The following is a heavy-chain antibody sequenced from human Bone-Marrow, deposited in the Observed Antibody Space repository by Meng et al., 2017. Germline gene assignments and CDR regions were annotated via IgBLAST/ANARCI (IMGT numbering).Heavy chain of an antibody. V-gene: IGHV1-2*02. CDR2: INPNSGGT. D-gene: IGHD3-10*01. CDR3: AREDTTPSTPYYYGSGSYLYNWFDP. Sequence: ASVKVSCKASGGTFSSYAISWVRQAPGQGLEWMGWINPNSGGTNYAQKFQGRVTMTRDTSISTAYMELSRLRSDDTAVYYCAREDTTPSTPYYYGSGSYLYNWFDPWGQGTLVTVSS. J-gene: IGHJ5*02. CDR1: GGTFSSYA.